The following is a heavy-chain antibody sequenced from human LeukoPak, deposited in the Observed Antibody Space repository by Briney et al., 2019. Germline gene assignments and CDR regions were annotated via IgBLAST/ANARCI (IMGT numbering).Heavy chain of an antibody. CDR3: ARMISSSSSLDY. CDR2: IDWDDDK. V-gene: IGHV2-70*11. J-gene: IGHJ4*02. D-gene: IGHD6-6*01. CDR1: GFSLSTSGMC. Sequence: SGPTLVNPTQTLTLTCTFSGFSLSTSGMCVSWIRQPPGKALEWLARIDWDDDKYYSTSLKTRLTISKDTSKNQVVLTMTNMDPVDTATYYCARMISSSSSLDYWGQGTLVTVSS.